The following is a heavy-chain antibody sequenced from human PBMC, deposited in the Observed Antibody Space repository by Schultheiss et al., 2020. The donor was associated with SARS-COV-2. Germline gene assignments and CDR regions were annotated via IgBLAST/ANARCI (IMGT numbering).Heavy chain of an antibody. Sequence: SVKVSCKASGYTFTSYGISWVRQAPGQGLEWMGGIIPIFGTANYAQKFQGRVTITADESTSTAYMELSSLRSEDTTVYYCARGLRIAVAGVVNCGMDVWGQGTTVTVSS. J-gene: IGHJ6*02. CDR3: ARGLRIAVAGVVNCGMDV. D-gene: IGHD6-19*01. CDR2: IIPIFGTA. CDR1: GYTFTSYG. V-gene: IGHV1-69*13.